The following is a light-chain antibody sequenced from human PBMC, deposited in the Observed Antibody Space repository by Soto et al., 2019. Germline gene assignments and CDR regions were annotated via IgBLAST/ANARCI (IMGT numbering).Light chain of an antibody. CDR2: EVS. CDR1: SSDVGGYNY. J-gene: IGLJ2*01. CDR3: SSYTSSSTL. Sequence: QSALTQPASVSGSPGQSITISCTGTSSDVGGYNYVSWYQQHPGKAPKLMIYEVSNRPSGVSNRFSGSKSGNTASLNISGLQAEDEADYYCSSYTSSSTLFGGGTKLTVL. V-gene: IGLV2-14*01.